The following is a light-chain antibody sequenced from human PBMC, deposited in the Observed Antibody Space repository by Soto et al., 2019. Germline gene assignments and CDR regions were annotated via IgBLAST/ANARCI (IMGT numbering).Light chain of an antibody. CDR1: SSDVGGYNY. J-gene: IGLJ1*01. CDR2: EVS. CDR3: SSYTSSSTLV. V-gene: IGLV2-14*01. Sequence: QSALTQPASVSGSPGQSITISCTGTSSDVGGYNYVSWYQQYPGKVPKLMIHEVSNRPSGVSNRFSGSKSGDTASLTISGLQPEDEADYYCSSYTSSSTLVFGTGTKVTVL.